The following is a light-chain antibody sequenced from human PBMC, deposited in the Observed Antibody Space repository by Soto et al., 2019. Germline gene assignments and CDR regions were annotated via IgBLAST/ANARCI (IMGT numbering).Light chain of an antibody. CDR2: GAS. J-gene: IGKJ1*01. Sequence: ESVLTQSPGTLSLSPGERATLSCRASQSVSSSYLAWYQQKPGQAPRLLIYGASSRATGIPDRFSGSGSGTEFTLTISRLEPEDFAVYYCQQYGSPQWTFGQGTKVEIK. CDR3: QQYGSPQWT. CDR1: QSVSSSY. V-gene: IGKV3-20*01.